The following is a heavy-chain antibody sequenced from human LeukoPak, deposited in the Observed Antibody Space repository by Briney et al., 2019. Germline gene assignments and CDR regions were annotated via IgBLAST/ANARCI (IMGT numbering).Heavy chain of an antibody. CDR1: GFTLDDYT. CDR2: ISWNSGSI. V-gene: IGHV3-9*01. D-gene: IGHD6-6*01. CDR3: AKDSSSEGYYFDY. J-gene: IGHJ4*02. Sequence: GRSLRLSCAASGFTLDDYTMHWVRQAPGRGLEWVSGISWNSGSIGYADSVKGRFTISRDNAKNSLYLQMNSLRAEDTALYYCAKDSSSEGYYFDYWGQGTLVTVSS.